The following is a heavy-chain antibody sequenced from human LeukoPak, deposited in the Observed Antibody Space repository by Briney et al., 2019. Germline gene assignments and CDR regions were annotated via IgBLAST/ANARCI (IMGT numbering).Heavy chain of an antibody. CDR2: INHSGST. CDR3: ARGVAAANGYFDL. Sequence: PSETLSLTCAVYGGSFNGYYWSWIRQPPGKGLEWIGEINHSGSTNYNPSLKSRVTRSVDTSKNQFSLKLSSVTAADTAVYYCARGVAAANGYFDLWGRGTLVTVSS. CDR1: GGSFNGYY. J-gene: IGHJ2*01. D-gene: IGHD2-2*01. V-gene: IGHV4-34*01.